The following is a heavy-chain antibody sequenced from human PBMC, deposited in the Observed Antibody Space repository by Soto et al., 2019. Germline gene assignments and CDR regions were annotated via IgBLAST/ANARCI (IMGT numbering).Heavy chain of an antibody. Sequence: EVQLVQSGAEVKKPGESLNISCQLSGYNFVDYWIGWVRQTPVKGLEWMGIIYPIDSDNKYRPSFQVKVTVSADKSMGTNYLQWNSLKASDPALSFCARGRRRLLNHYFDLWGQGTLITVSS. CDR2: IYPIDSDN. V-gene: IGHV5-51*01. J-gene: IGHJ4*02. CDR1: GYNFVDYW. CDR3: ARGRRRLLNHYFDL. D-gene: IGHD3-10*01.